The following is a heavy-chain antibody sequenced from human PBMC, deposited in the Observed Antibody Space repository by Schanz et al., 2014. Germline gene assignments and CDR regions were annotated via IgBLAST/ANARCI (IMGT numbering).Heavy chain of an antibody. D-gene: IGHD6-19*01. Sequence: ESGGGLVQPGGSLRLSCAASGFTFSNYAMSWVRQAPGKGLEWVSGFIVDSGNTYYAGSVKGRFSISRDYSKNTLYLQMSSLRAEDTAIYYCAKLSSSGRLAGYFDYWGQGALVTVSS. J-gene: IGHJ4*02. CDR3: AKLSSSGRLAGYFDY. CDR2: FIVDSGNT. V-gene: IGHV3-23*01. CDR1: GFTFSNYA.